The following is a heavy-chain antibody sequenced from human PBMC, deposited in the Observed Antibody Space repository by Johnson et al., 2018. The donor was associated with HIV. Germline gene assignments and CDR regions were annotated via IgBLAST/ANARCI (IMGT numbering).Heavy chain of an antibody. CDR2: IKQDGSEK. CDR3: ARDQWLAPSGAFDI. V-gene: IGHV3-7*01. D-gene: IGHD6-19*01. J-gene: IGHJ3*02. CDR1: GFTFSSYW. Sequence: VQLVESGGGLVQPGGSLILSCAASGFTFSSYWMSWVRQAPGKGLEWVANIKQDGSEKYYVDSVKGRFTISRDNAKNSLYLQMNSLRAEDTAVYYCARDQWLAPSGAFDIWGQGTMVTVSS.